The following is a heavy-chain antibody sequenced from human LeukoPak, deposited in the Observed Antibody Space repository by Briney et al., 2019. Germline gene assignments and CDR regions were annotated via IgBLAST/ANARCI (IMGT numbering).Heavy chain of an antibody. J-gene: IGHJ5*02. V-gene: IGHV3-74*01. CDR2: INSDGSRT. CDR3: ARVLTGSWDWFDP. Sequence: GGSLRLSCAASKFSFSAYWMHWVRQAPGKGLVWVSRINSDGSRTNYADSVKGRFTISRDNAENTLYLQMNSLRAEDTAVYYCARVLTGSWDWFDPWGQGTLVTVSS. CDR1: KFSFSAYW. D-gene: IGHD2-8*02.